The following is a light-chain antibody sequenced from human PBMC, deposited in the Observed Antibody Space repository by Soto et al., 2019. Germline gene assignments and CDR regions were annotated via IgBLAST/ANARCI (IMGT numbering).Light chain of an antibody. Sequence: EIVLTQSPGTLSLSPGERATLSCRASQSVSSSHLAWYQQKPGQAPRLLIYGASSRATGIPDRFSGSGSGTDFTLTISRLEPEDFAVYYCQQYGSSFTFGPGTKVDSK. CDR1: QSVSSSH. CDR2: GAS. CDR3: QQYGSSFT. V-gene: IGKV3-20*01. J-gene: IGKJ3*01.